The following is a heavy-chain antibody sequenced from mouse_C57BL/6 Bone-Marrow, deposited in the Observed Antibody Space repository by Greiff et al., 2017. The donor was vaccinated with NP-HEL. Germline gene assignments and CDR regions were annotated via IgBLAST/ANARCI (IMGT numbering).Heavy chain of an antibody. J-gene: IGHJ2*01. CDR2: IDPYTGGT. V-gene: IGHV1-15*01. D-gene: IGHD1-1*01. CDR3: TRCGLRLNYFDY. CDR1: GYTFTDYE. Sequence: VHLVESGAELVRPGASVTLSCKASGYTFTDYEMHWVKQTPVHGLEWIGAIDPYTGGTAYNQKFKGKAILTADKSSRTAYMELRSVSSEDSAVYYYTRCGLRLNYFDYWGQGTTLTVSS.